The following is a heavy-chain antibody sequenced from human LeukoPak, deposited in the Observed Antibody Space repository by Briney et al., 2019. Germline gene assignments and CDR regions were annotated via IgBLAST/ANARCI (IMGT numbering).Heavy chain of an antibody. CDR2: LYYSGST. Sequence: SQTLSLTCPLSTPSISTYYCSWIRQPPGEGLEWIGYLYYSGSTTYSPSLKSRVTMSVDTSKSQFSLKLNSVTAADTAIYYCARVRGTFETDWGQGTLVTVSS. V-gene: IGHV4-59*01. CDR1: TPSISTYY. D-gene: IGHD2/OR15-2a*01. CDR3: ARVRGTFETD. J-gene: IGHJ1*01.